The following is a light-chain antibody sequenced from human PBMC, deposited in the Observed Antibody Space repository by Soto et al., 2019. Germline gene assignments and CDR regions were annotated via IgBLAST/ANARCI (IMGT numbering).Light chain of an antibody. CDR1: SGHSSYA. CDR3: QTWGTGIVV. Sequence: QPVLTQSPSASASLGASVKLTCTLSSGHSSYAIAWHQQQPEKGPRYWMKLNSDGSHSKGDGIPDRFSGSSSGAERYLTISSLQSEDEADYCCQTWGTGIVVFGGGTKLTVL. J-gene: IGLJ2*01. CDR2: LNSDGSH. V-gene: IGLV4-69*01.